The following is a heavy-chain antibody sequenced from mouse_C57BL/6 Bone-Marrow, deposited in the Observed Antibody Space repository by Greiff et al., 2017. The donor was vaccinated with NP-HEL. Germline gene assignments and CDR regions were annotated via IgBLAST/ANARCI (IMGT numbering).Heavy chain of an antibody. CDR1: GFTFSSYA. Sequence: EVQLVESGGGLVKPGGSLKLSCAASGFTFSSYAMSWVRQTPEKRLEWVATISDGGSYTYYPDNVKGRFTISRDNAKNNLYLQMSHLKSEDTAMYYCASDYYGSSYANYWGQGTTLTVSS. CDR2: ISDGGSYT. J-gene: IGHJ2*01. CDR3: ASDYYGSSYANY. V-gene: IGHV5-4*01. D-gene: IGHD1-1*01.